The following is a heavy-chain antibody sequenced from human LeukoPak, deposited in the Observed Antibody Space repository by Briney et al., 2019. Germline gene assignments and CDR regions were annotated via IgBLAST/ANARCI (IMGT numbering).Heavy chain of an antibody. Sequence: PSETLSLTCAVYGGSFSGYCWSWIRQPPGKGLEWIGEINHSGSTNYNPSLKSRVTISVDTSKNQFSLKLSSVTAADTAVYYCARGSHDFWSGYWSPPLYYYYGMDVWGQGTTVTVSS. V-gene: IGHV4-34*01. J-gene: IGHJ6*02. CDR1: GGSFSGYC. CDR3: ARGSHDFWSGYWSPPLYYYYGMDV. CDR2: INHSGST. D-gene: IGHD3-3*01.